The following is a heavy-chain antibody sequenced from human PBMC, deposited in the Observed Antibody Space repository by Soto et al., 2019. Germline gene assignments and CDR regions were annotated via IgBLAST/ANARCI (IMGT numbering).Heavy chain of an antibody. Sequence: SVKVTCKASGGTFSSYAIRWVRQAPGQGLEWMGGIIPIFGTANYAQKFQGRVTITADESTSTAYMELSSLRSEDTAVYYCAGGGVRGVITRTRDYYGMDVWGQGTTVTVSS. D-gene: IGHD3-10*01. CDR1: GGTFSSYA. CDR2: IIPIFGTA. CDR3: AGGGVRGVITRTRDYYGMDV. V-gene: IGHV1-69*13. J-gene: IGHJ6*02.